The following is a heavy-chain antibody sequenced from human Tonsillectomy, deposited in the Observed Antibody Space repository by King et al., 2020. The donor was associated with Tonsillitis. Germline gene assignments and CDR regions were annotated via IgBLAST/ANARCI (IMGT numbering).Heavy chain of an antibody. J-gene: IGHJ3*02. D-gene: IGHD3-22*01. Sequence: EVQLVESGGGLVQPGGSLRLSCAASGFTFSSYAMSWVRQAPGKGLEWVSVISGSGDSTYYADSVKGRFTISRDNSKNTLYLQMNSLRAEDTAVYYCAKVYDRSGYFYLYVFDIWGQGTMVTVSS. CDR2: ISGSGDST. CDR1: GFTFSSYA. CDR3: AKVYDRSGYFYLYVFDI. V-gene: IGHV3-23*04.